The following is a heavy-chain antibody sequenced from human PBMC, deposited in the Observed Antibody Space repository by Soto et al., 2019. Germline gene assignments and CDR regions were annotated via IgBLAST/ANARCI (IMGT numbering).Heavy chain of an antibody. CDR1: GFTFSDHY. V-gene: IGHV3-72*01. Sequence: EVQLAESGGGLVQPGGSLRLSCAASGFTFSDHYMDWVRQAPGKGLEWVDRSRDKVNSHTTEYALSVKGRFSIPRGDSEIALYLQMNSLHTLDTAVYYRARVVVSTGYFDYWGQGTLVTVSS. D-gene: IGHD4-17*01. CDR2: SRDKVNSHTT. J-gene: IGHJ4*02. CDR3: ARVVVSTGYFDY.